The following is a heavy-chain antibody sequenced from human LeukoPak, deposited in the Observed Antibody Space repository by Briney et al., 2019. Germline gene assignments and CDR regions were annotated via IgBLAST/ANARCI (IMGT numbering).Heavy chain of an antibody. V-gene: IGHV4-59*01. CDR1: GGSISFYY. CDR3: ARLVNWRFDY. J-gene: IGHJ4*02. CDR2: IYYSGST. Sequence: SETLSLTRTVSGGSISFYYWSWIRQPPGKGLEWIGYIYYSGSTTYNPSLKSRVTISVDTSKNHFSLKLSSVTAADTAVYYCARLVNWRFDYWGQGTLVTVSS. D-gene: IGHD1-20*01.